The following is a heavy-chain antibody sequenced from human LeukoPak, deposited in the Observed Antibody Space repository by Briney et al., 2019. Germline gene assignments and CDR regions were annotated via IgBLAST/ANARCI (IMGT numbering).Heavy chain of an antibody. Sequence: ASVTVSCPSSVYTFTVYYMHWVRQAPGQGLEWLGWISPNSGGTKYAQRFQDRVTMTRDTSISTAYMELTRLRSDDTAVYYCARDPDTNWGYDYWGEGGLVTGSS. D-gene: IGHD7-27*01. CDR1: VYTFTVYY. V-gene: IGHV1-2*02. CDR2: ISPNSGGT. CDR3: ARDPDTNWGYDY. J-gene: IGHJ4*02.